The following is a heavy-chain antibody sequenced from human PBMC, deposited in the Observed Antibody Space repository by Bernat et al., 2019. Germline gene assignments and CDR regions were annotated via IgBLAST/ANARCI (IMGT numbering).Heavy chain of an antibody. D-gene: IGHD2-15*01. CDR2: ISSSSSYI. Sequence: EVQLVESGGGLVKPGGSLRLSCAASGFTLSSYSMNWVRQAPGKGLEWVSSISSSSSYIYYADSVKGRFTISRDNAKNSLYLQMNSLRAEDTAVYYCARDHACCGGSCYSDYFDYWGQGTLVTVSS. J-gene: IGHJ4*02. CDR3: ARDHACCGGSCYSDYFDY. V-gene: IGHV3-21*01. CDR1: GFTLSSYS.